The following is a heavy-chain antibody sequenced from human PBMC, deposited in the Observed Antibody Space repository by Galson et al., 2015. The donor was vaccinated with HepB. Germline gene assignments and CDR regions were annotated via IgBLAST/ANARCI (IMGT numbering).Heavy chain of an antibody. V-gene: IGHV6-1*01. CDR3: ARVLRLRKGYKSPFDY. J-gene: IGHJ4*02. D-gene: IGHD5-24*01. CDR2: TYYRSKWTN. Sequence: CAISGDSVSSNSNLWNWIRQSPSRGLEWLGRTYYRSKWTNDYAVSVKSRISITSDTSKNHFSLQLNSVTPEDTAVYFCARVLRLRKGYKSPFDYWGQGTLVTVSS. CDR1: GDSVSSNSNL.